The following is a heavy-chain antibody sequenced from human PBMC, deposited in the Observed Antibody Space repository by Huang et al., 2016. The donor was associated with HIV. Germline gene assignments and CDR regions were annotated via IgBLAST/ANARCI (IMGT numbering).Heavy chain of an antibody. CDR2: INYIGST. J-gene: IGHJ4*02. Sequence: QLQLQESGPGLVKPSETLSLTCTVSGGSIRSDNYYWGWIRQPPGKGLAWIGSINYIGSTYYDPALRRRVTITVDASKNPFSLRMRSVTAADTAVYYCARLPGSITMIRGVITDPYWGQGTLVTVSS. V-gene: IGHV4-39*02. D-gene: IGHD3-10*01. CDR1: GGSIRSDNYY. CDR3: ARLPGSITMIRGVITDPY.